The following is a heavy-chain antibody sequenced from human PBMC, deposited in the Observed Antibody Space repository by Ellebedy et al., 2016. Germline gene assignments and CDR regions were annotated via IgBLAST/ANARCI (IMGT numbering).Heavy chain of an antibody. Sequence: SETLSLXCTVSGGSISSSSYYWGWIRQPPGKGLEWIGSIYYSGSTYYNPSLKSRVTISVDTSKNQFSLKLSSVTAADTAVYYCAREGNRYCSSTSCLGGGMDVWGQGTTVTVSS. CDR1: GGSISSSSYY. D-gene: IGHD2-2*01. V-gene: IGHV4-39*07. CDR3: AREGNRYCSSTSCLGGGMDV. CDR2: IYYSGST. J-gene: IGHJ6*02.